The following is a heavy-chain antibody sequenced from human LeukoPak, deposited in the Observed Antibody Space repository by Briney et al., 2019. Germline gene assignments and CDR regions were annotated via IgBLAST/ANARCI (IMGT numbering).Heavy chain of an antibody. V-gene: IGHV3-21*01. CDR1: GFTFTTYS. CDR2: ISSGSSAI. Sequence: GGSLRLSCGASGFTFTTYSMTWVRQAPGKGLEWVSIISSGSSAIFSADALKGRFTISRDDAKNLLYLDMNSLRAEDTAVYYCARGHTAVTRHFDFWGQGTLVTVSS. CDR3: ARGHTAVTRHFDF. J-gene: IGHJ4*02. D-gene: IGHD4-17*01.